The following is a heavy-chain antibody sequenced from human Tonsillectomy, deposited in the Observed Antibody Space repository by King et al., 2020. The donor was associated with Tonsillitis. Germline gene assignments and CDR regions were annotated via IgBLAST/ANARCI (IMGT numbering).Heavy chain of an antibody. V-gene: IGHV4-30-4*01. CDR2: IYYSGTT. J-gene: IGHJ4*02. D-gene: IGHD1-7*01. Sequence: QLQESGPGLVKPSQTLSLICSVSGGSIRTGDFYWSWIRQPPGKGLEWIGYIYYSGTTYDNPSLQGRVSMSVAASKNQFSLKLRSVTAADTAVYYCARGEGTTGGFDYWGQGTLVTVSS. CDR1: GGSIRTGDFY. CDR3: ARGEGTTGGFDY.